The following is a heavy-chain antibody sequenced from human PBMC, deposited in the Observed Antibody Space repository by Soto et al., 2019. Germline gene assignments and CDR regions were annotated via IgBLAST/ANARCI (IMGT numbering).Heavy chain of an antibody. CDR1: GFTFSDYA. CDR3: AKYGSGTYYNVGLDGLDV. J-gene: IGHJ6*02. D-gene: IGHD3-10*01. CDR2: ISGSGGGT. Sequence: EVQLLESGGGLVQPGGSLRLSCVASGFTFSDYAMSWVRQAPGKGLKWVSAISGSGGGTYYADSVKGRFIISRDRSGNTMYLQMNSLTVEDTAVYYCAKYGSGTYYNVGLDGLDVWGQGTTVTISS. V-gene: IGHV3-23*01.